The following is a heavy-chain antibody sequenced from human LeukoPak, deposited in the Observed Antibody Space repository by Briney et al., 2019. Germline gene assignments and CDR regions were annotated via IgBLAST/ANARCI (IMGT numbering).Heavy chain of an antibody. Sequence: PGGSLRLSCAAPGFTVSNDYMTWVRQAPGKGLGCVSVIYAGGDTYYADSVKGRFTISRDNSKNTLYLQMNSLRVEDTAMYYCARDFPPGPWGQGTMVTVSS. D-gene: IGHD2-8*02. CDR3: ARDFPPGP. V-gene: IGHV3-53*01. CDR1: GFTVSNDY. CDR2: IYAGGDT. J-gene: IGHJ3*01.